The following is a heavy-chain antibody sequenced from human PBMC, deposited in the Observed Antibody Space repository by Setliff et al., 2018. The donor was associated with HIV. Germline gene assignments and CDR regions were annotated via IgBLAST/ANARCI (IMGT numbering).Heavy chain of an antibody. Sequence: SVKVSCKASGGSSRTYSINWVRQAPGQGLEWMGQFIAVLDITSYAQKFQGRLTITADESTSTMYMELSSLRSDDTAVYYCVRYSSSWYPVYYYGMDVWGQGTTVTVSS. CDR3: VRYSSSWYPVYYYGMDV. J-gene: IGHJ6*02. D-gene: IGHD6-13*01. CDR2: FIAVLDIT. CDR1: GGSSRTYS. V-gene: IGHV1-69*10.